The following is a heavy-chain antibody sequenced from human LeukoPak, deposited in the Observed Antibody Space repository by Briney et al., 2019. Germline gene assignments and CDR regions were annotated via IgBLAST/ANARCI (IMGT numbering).Heavy chain of an antibody. CDR1: GDSINSLDL. D-gene: IGHD2-15*01. CDR3: AIQVVAAGWFDP. CDR2: MYLSGTT. Sequence: PSETLSLTCTVSGDSINSLDLWSWVRQPPGKGLEWIGEMYLSGTTHSNPSVKSRVTISIDKSKNQFFLNLSSVTAADTAVYYCAIQVVAAGWFDPWGQGTLVTVSS. J-gene: IGHJ5*02. V-gene: IGHV4-4*02.